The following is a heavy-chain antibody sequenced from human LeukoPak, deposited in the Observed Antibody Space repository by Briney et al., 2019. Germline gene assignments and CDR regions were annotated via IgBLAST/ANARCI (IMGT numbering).Heavy chain of an antibody. CDR3: ARQRGNWFDL. CDR1: GFPFSDYY. D-gene: IGHD3-10*01. V-gene: IGHV3-11*04. CDR2: MRGMGNSI. Sequence: PGGSLRLSCAASGFPFSDYYMTWIRQSPGKGLEWLSYMRGMGNSIYYAGSVKGRFTISRESAKNSLFLQMNSLRHEDRAVYYCARQRGNWFDLWGQGTLVTVSS. J-gene: IGHJ5*02.